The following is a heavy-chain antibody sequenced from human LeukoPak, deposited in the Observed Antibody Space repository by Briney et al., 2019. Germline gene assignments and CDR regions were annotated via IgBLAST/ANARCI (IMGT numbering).Heavy chain of an antibody. CDR1: GYTFIGYY. J-gene: IGHJ4*02. CDR2: INPNSGGT. CDR3: ARARSFGSAASHY. Sequence: ASVKVSCKASGYTFIGYYMHWVRQAPGQGLEWMGWINPNSGGTNYAQKFQGRVTMTRDTSISTAYMELSRLRSDDTAVYYCARARSFGSAASHYWGQGTLVTVSS. D-gene: IGHD6-13*01. V-gene: IGHV1-2*02.